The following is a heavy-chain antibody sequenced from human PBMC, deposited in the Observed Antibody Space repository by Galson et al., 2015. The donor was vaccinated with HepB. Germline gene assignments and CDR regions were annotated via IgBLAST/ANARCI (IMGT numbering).Heavy chain of an antibody. Sequence: SCKASGYTFTSYGISWVRQAPGQGLEWMGWISAYNGNTNYTQKLQGRVTMTTDTSTSTAYMELRSLRSDDTAVYYCARKAYSSGYYYYCYYGMDVWGQGTTVTVSS. V-gene: IGHV1-18*04. J-gene: IGHJ6*02. D-gene: IGHD3-22*01. CDR3: ARKAYSSGYYYYCYYGMDV. CDR2: ISAYNGNT. CDR1: GYTFTSYG.